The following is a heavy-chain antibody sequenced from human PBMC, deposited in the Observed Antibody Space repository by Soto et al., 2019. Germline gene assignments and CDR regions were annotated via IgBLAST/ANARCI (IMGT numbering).Heavy chain of an antibody. V-gene: IGHV3-30*04. CDR3: ARSRSGAVADSFDL. CDR1: GFTFSRYA. D-gene: IGHD3-10*01. Sequence: QVQVVESGGGVVQPGRSLRLSCAASGFTFSRYAIHWVRQAPGKGLEWVAVISRDGTNKYYVDSVKGRFTISRDNSRNTLYLQKNSLRHEDAAVYYCARSRSGAVADSFDLWGQGTLVTVSS. CDR2: ISRDGTNK. J-gene: IGHJ4*02.